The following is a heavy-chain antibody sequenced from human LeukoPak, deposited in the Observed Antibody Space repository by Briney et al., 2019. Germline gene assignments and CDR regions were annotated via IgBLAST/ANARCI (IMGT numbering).Heavy chain of an antibody. Sequence: GESLRLSCAASGFTFSGSGMHWVRQAPGKGLEWVAFIRYHGSDKYYADSVKGRFTISRDNSKNTLYLQMNSLRPEDTSVYYCARSPTSWYFDYWGQGTLVTVSS. CDR3: ARSPTSWYFDY. V-gene: IGHV3-30*02. D-gene: IGHD2-2*01. CDR2: IRYHGSDK. J-gene: IGHJ4*02. CDR1: GFTFSGSG.